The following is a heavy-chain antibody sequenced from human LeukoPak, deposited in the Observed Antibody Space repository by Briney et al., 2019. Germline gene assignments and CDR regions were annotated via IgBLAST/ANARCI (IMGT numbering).Heavy chain of an antibody. Sequence: SETLSLTCTVSGGSISSGSYYWSWIRQPAGKGLEWIGRIYTSGSTNYNPSLKSRVTISVDTSKNQFSLKLSSVTAADTAVYYCARVDLWFGGENWFDPWGQGTLVTVSS. CDR3: ARVDLWFGGENWFDP. V-gene: IGHV4-61*02. D-gene: IGHD3-10*01. CDR1: GGSISSGSYY. J-gene: IGHJ5*02. CDR2: IYTSGST.